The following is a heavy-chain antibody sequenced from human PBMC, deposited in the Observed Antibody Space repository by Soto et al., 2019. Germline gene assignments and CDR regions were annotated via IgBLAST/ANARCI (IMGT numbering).Heavy chain of an antibody. V-gene: IGHV5-51*01. CDR1: GHLFNNHW. CDR2: IFTRDSET. J-gene: IGHJ5*02. Sequence: PGESLKISCKGPGHLFNNHWIGWVRQTPGKGLEWMGLIFTRDSETKTSPSFQGHVSFSVDNSINTVYLQWTSLKTTDTGIYFCARGYFDSSHGYDLWGQGTRVTAPQ. D-gene: IGHD3-9*01. CDR3: ARGYFDSSHGYDL.